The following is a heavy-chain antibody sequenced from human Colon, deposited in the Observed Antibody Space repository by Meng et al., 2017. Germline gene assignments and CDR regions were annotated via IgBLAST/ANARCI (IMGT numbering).Heavy chain of an antibody. CDR2: IHSSGNT. Sequence: QVQLQESGQGVVKPSQTLSLTCIISGGSINSADYYWNWIRQSPVKGLEWLGYIHSSGNTYYTPSLKSRLTMSLDTSKNQFSLRLTSVTAADTAVYYCARNPVIPDARTFDFWGQGALVTVSS. CDR1: GGSINSADYY. J-gene: IGHJ4*02. V-gene: IGHV4-30-4*01. CDR3: ARNPVIPDARTFDF. D-gene: IGHD2-2*01.